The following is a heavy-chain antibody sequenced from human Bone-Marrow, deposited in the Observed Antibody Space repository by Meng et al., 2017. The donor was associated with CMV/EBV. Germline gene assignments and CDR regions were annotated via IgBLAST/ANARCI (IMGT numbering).Heavy chain of an antibody. Sequence: GGSLRLSCAASGFTFDDYTMHWVRQPPGKGLDWVSLISLDGGSTFYADSVKGRFTISRDNSKKSLYLQMNSLRTEDTALYYCVKDNGGGGIYDEGPNYYYYYGMDVWGQGTTVTVSS. J-gene: IGHJ6*02. D-gene: IGHD2-8*02. CDR3: VKDNGGGGIYDEGPNYYYYYGMDV. CDR2: ISLDGGST. V-gene: IGHV3-43*01. CDR1: GFTFDDYT.